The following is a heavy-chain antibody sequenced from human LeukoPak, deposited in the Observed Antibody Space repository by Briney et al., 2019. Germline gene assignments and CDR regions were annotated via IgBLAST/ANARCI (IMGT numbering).Heavy chain of an antibody. CDR1: GFTFSNYA. V-gene: IGHV3-30*04. CDR2: ISYDGSNK. CDR3: ARGLFRFCSSGSCLSPFDY. D-gene: IGHD2-15*01. Sequence: GGSLRLSCAASGFTFSNYAMHWVRQAPGKGLEWVAVISYDGSNKNYGDSVKGRFTISRDNSKKTLYLQMNSLRAEDTAVYYCARGLFRFCSSGSCLSPFDYWGQGTLVTVSS. J-gene: IGHJ4*02.